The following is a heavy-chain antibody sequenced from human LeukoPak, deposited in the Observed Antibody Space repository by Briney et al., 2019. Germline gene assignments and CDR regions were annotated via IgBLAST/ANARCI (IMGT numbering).Heavy chain of an antibody. CDR3: AKLTFYYDSSGHRHFDY. CDR1: GFTFSSYG. V-gene: IGHV3-30*18. CDR2: ISYDGSNK. J-gene: IGHJ4*02. D-gene: IGHD3-22*01. Sequence: GSLRLSCAASGFTFSSYGMHWVRQAPGKGLEWVAIISYDGSNKYYADSVKGRFTISRDNSKNTLYLQMNSLRAEDTAVYYCAKLTFYYDSSGHRHFDYWGQGTLVTVSS.